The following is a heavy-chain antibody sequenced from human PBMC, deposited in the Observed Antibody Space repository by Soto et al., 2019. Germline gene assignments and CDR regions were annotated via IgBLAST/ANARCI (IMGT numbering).Heavy chain of an antibody. J-gene: IGHJ6*02. CDR2: INHSGST. D-gene: IGHD3-10*01. CDR1: GGSFSGYY. CDR3: ASLGVQYGSGSYYSRYYYYYGMDV. Sequence: QVQLQQWGAGLLKPSETLSLTCAVYGGSFSGYYWSWIRQPPGKGLEWIGEINHSGSTNYNPSLNSRVTVSVDTSSNQFSLKLSSVTAADTAVYYCASLGVQYGSGSYYSRYYYYYGMDVWGQGTTVTVSS. V-gene: IGHV4-34*01.